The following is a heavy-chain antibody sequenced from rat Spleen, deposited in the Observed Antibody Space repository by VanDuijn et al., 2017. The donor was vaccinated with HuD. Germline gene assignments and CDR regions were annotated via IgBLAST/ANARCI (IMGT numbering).Heavy chain of an antibody. Sequence: EVQLVESGGGLVQPGRSMKLSCAALGFTFSNYYMAWVRQAPTKGLEWVASISTGGGNTYYRDSVKGRFTISRDNAKSTLYLQMDSLRSEDTATYYCARHRDYGYNSYWYFDFWGPGTMVTVSS. CDR3: ARHRDYGYNSYWYFDF. D-gene: IGHD1-9*01. CDR2: ISTGGGNT. V-gene: IGHV5-25*01. CDR1: GFTFSNYY. J-gene: IGHJ1*01.